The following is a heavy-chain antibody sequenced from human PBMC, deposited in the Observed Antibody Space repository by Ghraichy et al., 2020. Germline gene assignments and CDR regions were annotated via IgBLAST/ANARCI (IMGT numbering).Heavy chain of an antibody. D-gene: IGHD3-22*01. CDR1: GFTFSSYA. CDR3: VKGGTYYYDRSGYPPDQ. J-gene: IGHJ4*02. Sequence: LSLTCSASGFTFSSYAMHWARQAPGKGPEHVSAITSEGGSTYYVDSVKGRFTISRENSENTLYLQMTSLRTEDTAVYYCVKGGTYYYDRSGYPPDQWGQGTLVTVSS. V-gene: IGHV3-64D*06. CDR2: ITSEGGST.